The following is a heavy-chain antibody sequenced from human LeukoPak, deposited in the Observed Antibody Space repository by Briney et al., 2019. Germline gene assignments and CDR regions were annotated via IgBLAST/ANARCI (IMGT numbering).Heavy chain of an antibody. CDR1: GFPFSSYW. CDR3: ARDSTGDRYFDY. Sequence: PGGSLSLSCAAPGFPFSSYWMSWVRPAPGEGLEWVANIKQDGSEKYYVDSVKGRFTISRDNAKNSLYLQMNSLRAEDTAVYYCARDSTGDRYFDYWGQGTLVTVSS. V-gene: IGHV3-7*01. D-gene: IGHD7-27*01. J-gene: IGHJ4*02. CDR2: IKQDGSEK.